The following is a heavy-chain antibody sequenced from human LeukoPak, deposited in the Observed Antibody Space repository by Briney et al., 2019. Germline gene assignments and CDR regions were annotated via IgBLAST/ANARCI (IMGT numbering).Heavy chain of an antibody. CDR3: AKSGYSYGYGFDY. CDR1: GFPFTSYW. V-gene: IGHV5-51*01. J-gene: IGHJ4*02. D-gene: IGHD5-18*01. Sequence: GESLKISCKGSGFPFTSYWIGWVRQMPGKGLEWMGIIYPGDSDTRYSPSFQGQVTISADKSISTAYLQWSSLKASDTAMYYCAKSGYSYGYGFDYWGQGTLVTVSS. CDR2: IYPGDSDT.